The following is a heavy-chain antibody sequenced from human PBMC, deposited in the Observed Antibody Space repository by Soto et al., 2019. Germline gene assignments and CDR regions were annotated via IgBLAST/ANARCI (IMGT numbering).Heavy chain of an antibody. CDR2: ISVYNGNT. Sequence: QVQLVQSGAEVKKPGASVKVSCKASGYTISNYAISWVRQAPGQGLEWMGWISVYNGNTKSAEKFQGRVTMTTDTSTSTAYMELRSLTSDDTALYYCARDGRITLIRGPLPFDFWGQGTMVTVSS. D-gene: IGHD3-10*01. V-gene: IGHV1-18*01. CDR1: GYTISNYA. J-gene: IGHJ4*02. CDR3: ARDGRITLIRGPLPFDF.